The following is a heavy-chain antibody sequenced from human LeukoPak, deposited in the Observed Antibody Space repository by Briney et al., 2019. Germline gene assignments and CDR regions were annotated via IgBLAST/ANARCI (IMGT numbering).Heavy chain of an antibody. CDR2: ISDTSDTI. D-gene: IGHD4-23*01. Sequence: GGSLRLSCAAPRFSFRSDDMNSVRQAPGKGLERLSYISDTSDTIYYANSVKSLFTISRDNTKNSLYLQMNNLRDEDTAVYYCAGMGGGNSYSYFFDYWGQGTLVTVSS. CDR1: RFSFRSDD. V-gene: IGHV3-48*02. J-gene: IGHJ4*02. CDR3: AGMGGGNSYSYFFDY.